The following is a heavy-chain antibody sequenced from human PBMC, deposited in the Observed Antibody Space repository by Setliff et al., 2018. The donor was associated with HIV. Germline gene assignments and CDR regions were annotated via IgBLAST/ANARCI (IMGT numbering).Heavy chain of an antibody. Sequence: VKVSCKASGYTFTDYYMHWVQQAPGKGLEWMGRVDPEDGETIYAEKFQGRVTITADTSTDTAYMELSSLRSEDTAVYYCATDYSGYDYFDYWGQGTLVTVPQ. D-gene: IGHD5-12*01. CDR1: GYTFTDYY. CDR2: VDPEDGET. J-gene: IGHJ4*02. CDR3: ATDYSGYDYFDY. V-gene: IGHV1-69-2*01.